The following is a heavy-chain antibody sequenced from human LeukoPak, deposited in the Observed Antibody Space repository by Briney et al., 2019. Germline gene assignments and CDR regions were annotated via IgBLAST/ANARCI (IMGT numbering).Heavy chain of an antibody. CDR3: ARVHRGYCSSTSCNTAPYFDY. J-gene: IGHJ4*02. D-gene: IGHD2-2*01. CDR1: GGSFSGYY. V-gene: IGHV4-34*01. CDR2: INHSGST. Sequence: SETLSLTCAVYGGSFSGYYWSWIRQPPGKGLEWIGEINHSGSTNYNPSLKSRVTISVDTSKNQFSLKLSSVTAADTAVYYCARVHRGYCSSTSCNTAPYFDYWGQGTLVTVSS.